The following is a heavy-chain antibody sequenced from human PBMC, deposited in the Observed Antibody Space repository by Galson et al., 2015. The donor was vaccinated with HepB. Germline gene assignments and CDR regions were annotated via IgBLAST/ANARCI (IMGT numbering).Heavy chain of an antibody. D-gene: IGHD3-10*01. CDR2: IYIGGST. J-gene: IGHJ4*02. V-gene: IGHV3-66*01. CDR3: ARSSSAYYYGSGSYYDALPPDY. CDR1: GFTVTSNC. Sequence: LRLSCAASGFTVTSNCMTWVRQAPGKGLEWVSIIYIGGSTSYADSVKGRFTISRDKSKNSLYLQMNSLRAEDTAVYYCARSSSAYYYGSGSYYDALPPDYWGQGTLVTVSS.